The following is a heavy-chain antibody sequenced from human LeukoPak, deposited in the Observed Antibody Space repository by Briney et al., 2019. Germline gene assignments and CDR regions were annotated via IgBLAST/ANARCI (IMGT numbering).Heavy chain of an antibody. D-gene: IGHD6-19*01. CDR1: GFTFSSYA. CDR2: ISGSGGST. J-gene: IGHJ4*02. Sequence: PGGSLRLSCAASGFTFSSYAMSWVRQAPGKGLEWVSAISGSGGSTYYADSVKGRFTISRDNSKNTLYLQVNSLRAEDTAVYYCAKGRARIAVAGTLDYWGQGTLVTVSS. V-gene: IGHV3-23*01. CDR3: AKGRARIAVAGTLDY.